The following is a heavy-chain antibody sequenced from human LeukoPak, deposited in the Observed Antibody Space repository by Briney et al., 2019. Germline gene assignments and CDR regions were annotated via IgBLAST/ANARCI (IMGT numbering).Heavy chain of an antibody. CDR1: GFTFSTYS. Sequence: GGSLRLSCAASGFTFSTYSMHWVRQAPGKGLEWVSSIRSGGTYINYADSVKGRFTISRDDAKNSLYLQMNSLRAEDTAVYYCARDGIFDFWSQGTLVTVSS. CDR2: IRSGGTYI. V-gene: IGHV3-21*01. CDR3: ARDGIFDF. J-gene: IGHJ4*02.